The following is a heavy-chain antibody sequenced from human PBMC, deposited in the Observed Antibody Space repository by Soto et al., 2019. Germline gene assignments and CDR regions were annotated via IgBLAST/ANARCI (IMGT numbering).Heavy chain of an antibody. J-gene: IGHJ4*02. CDR2: ISGSDDST. V-gene: IGHV3-23*01. D-gene: IGHD6-6*01. Sequence: EVQLLESVGGLVQPGESLRLSCAASGFTFSSYAMSWVRQAPGKGLEWGSVISGSDDSTYYADSVKGRFTISRDNSKNTLYLQMNSLRAEDTAVYYCAKRSSSSTFDYWGQGTLVTVSS. CDR1: GFTFSSYA. CDR3: AKRSSSSTFDY.